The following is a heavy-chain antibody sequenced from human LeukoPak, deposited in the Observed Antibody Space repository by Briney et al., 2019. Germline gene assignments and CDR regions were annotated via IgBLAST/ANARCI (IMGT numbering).Heavy chain of an antibody. J-gene: IGHJ4*02. V-gene: IGHV4-39*01. CDR3: ARLPLALFSYFDY. CDR1: GGSISSSSYY. Sequence: SETLSLTCTVSGGSISSSSYYWGWIRQPPGKGLEWIGSIYYSGSTYYNPSLKSRVTISVDTSKNQFSLKLSSVTAADTAVYYCARLPLALFSYFDYWGQGTLVTVSS. D-gene: IGHD3-9*01. CDR2: IYYSGST.